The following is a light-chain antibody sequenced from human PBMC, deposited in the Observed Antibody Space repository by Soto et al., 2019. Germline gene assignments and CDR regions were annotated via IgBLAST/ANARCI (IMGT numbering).Light chain of an antibody. V-gene: IGKV1-13*02. CDR2: DAS. J-gene: IGKJ1*01. Sequence: AIQLTQSPSSLSASVGDRVTITCRASQGISSALAWYQQKPGKAPKLLIYDASSLESGVPSRFSGSGSGQDFNLTISSLQPEDFATYYCQQFNSYPWTFGQGTKVEIK. CDR3: QQFNSYPWT. CDR1: QGISSA.